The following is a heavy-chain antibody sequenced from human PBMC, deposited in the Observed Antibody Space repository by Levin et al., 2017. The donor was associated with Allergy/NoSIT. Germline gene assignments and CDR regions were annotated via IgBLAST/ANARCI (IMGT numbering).Heavy chain of an antibody. J-gene: IGHJ4*02. CDR3: AGSSSWSSFDY. D-gene: IGHD6-13*01. Sequence: SETLSLTCTVSGGSVSSGSYYWSWIRQPPGKGLEWIGYIYYSGSTNYNPSLKSRVTISVDTSKNQFSLKLSSVTAADTAVYYCAGSSSWSSFDYWGQGTLVTVSS. CDR2: IYYSGST. CDR1: GGSVSSGSYY. V-gene: IGHV4-61*01.